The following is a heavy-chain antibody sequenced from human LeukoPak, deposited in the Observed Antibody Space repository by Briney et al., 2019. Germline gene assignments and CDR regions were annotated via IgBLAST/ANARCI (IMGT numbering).Heavy chain of an antibody. V-gene: IGHV4-4*07. CDR3: AREARRYYYDSSGPSGDY. CDR1: GGSISSYY. CDR2: IYTSGST. Sequence: SETLSLTCTVSGGSISSYYWSWIRQPAGKGLEWIGRIYTSGSTNYNPSLKSRVTMSVDTSKNQFSLKLSSVTAADTAVYYCAREARRYYYDSSGPSGDYWGQGTLVTVSS. J-gene: IGHJ4*02. D-gene: IGHD3-22*01.